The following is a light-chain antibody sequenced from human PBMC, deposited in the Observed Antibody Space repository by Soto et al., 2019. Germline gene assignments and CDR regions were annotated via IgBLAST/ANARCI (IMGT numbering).Light chain of an antibody. Sequence: DIQMTQSPSSLSASVGDRVTITCRASQSISSHLNWFQQKPGKAPKLLFYAASSLQSGVPSRFRGSGSRTDFTLTISSLQPEDFATYYCQQSYSTPLFTFGPGTKVDIK. V-gene: IGKV1-39*01. CDR3: QQSYSTPLFT. J-gene: IGKJ3*01. CDR2: AAS. CDR1: QSISSH.